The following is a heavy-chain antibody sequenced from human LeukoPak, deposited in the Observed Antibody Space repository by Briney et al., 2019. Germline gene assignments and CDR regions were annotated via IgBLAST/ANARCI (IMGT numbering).Heavy chain of an antibody. Sequence: SETLSLTCTVSGGSISSYYRSWIRQPPGKGLEWIGYIYYSGSTNYNPSLKSRVTISVDTSKNQFSLKLSSVTAADTAVYYCASGGRKTYYYGSGSYYFLDAFDIWGQGTMVTVSS. V-gene: IGHV4-59*08. CDR1: GGSISSYY. CDR3: ASGGRKTYYYGSGSYYFLDAFDI. CDR2: IYYSGST. J-gene: IGHJ3*02. D-gene: IGHD3-10*01.